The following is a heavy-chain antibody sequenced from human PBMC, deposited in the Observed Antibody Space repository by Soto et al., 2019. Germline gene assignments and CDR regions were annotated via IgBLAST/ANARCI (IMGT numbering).Heavy chain of an antibody. V-gene: IGHV4-59*08. CDR2: VYYTGTT. CDR3: ARRGGYSQSLDP. J-gene: IGHJ5*02. D-gene: IGHD3-22*01. Sequence: PSETLSLTCTVSGGSIDSYYWTWIRQPPGKGLEWIGYVYYTGTTTYSPSLKSRATISVDTSMNQISLKLSSVTAADTAFYYCARRGGYSQSLDPWGQGPLVTVSS. CDR1: GGSIDSYY.